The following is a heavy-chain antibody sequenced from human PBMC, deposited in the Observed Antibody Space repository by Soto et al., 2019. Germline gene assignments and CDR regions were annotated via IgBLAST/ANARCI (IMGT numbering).Heavy chain of an antibody. Sequence: QARLVESGGGVVQPGRSLRLSCEASGLTFSAYGMHWVRQAPGKGLEWVATISYDGSKKYFGDSVKGRFTISRDNSKSTLYLEMNSLRTEDTAEYYCAKASHCNKGRCSLGLIGDRAFDIWGQGTMVTVSS. CDR3: AKASHCNKGRCSLGLIGDRAFDI. V-gene: IGHV3-30*18. J-gene: IGHJ3*02. CDR1: GLTFSAYG. CDR2: ISYDGSKK. D-gene: IGHD2-8*01.